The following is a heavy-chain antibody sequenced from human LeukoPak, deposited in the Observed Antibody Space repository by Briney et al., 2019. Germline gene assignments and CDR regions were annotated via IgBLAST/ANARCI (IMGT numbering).Heavy chain of an antibody. CDR2: INPYSGGT. V-gene: IGHV1-2*02. CDR1: GYTFTDYY. CDR3: ARCDTAMVPDF. D-gene: IGHD5-18*01. Sequence: GASVKVSCKASGYTFTDYYMRWVRQAPGQGLEWMGWINPYSGGTNYAQRFQGRVTMTRDTSISTAYMELRSLRSDDTAVYYCARCDTAMVPDFWGQGTLVTVSS. J-gene: IGHJ4*02.